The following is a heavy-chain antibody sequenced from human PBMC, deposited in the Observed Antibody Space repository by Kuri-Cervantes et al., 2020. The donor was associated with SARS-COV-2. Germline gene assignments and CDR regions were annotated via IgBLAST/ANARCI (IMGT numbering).Heavy chain of an antibody. D-gene: IGHD6-13*01. V-gene: IGHV3-30-3*01. J-gene: IGHJ1*01. CDR2: IPYDGSNK. CDR1: GFTFSSYA. Sequence: GGSLRPSCAASGFTFSSYAMHWVRQAPGKGLEWVAIIPYDGSNKYYADSVKGRFTISRDNSKNSLYLQMNSLRAEDTAVYYCARARAAAGTFIEYFQHWGQGTLVTVSS. CDR3: ARARAAAGTFIEYFQH.